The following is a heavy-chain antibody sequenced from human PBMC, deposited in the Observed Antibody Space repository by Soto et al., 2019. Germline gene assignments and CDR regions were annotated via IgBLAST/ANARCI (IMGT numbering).Heavy chain of an antibody. CDR2: ISAYNGNT. V-gene: IGHV1-18*01. CDR3: ARDRYSSGWFEYFQH. Sequence: VSVKVSCKASGYTFTSYGISWGRQAPGQGLEWMGWISAYNGNTNYAQKLQGRVTMTTDTSTSTAYMELRSLRSDDTAVYYCARDRYSSGWFEYFQHWGQGTLVTVSS. J-gene: IGHJ1*01. CDR1: GYTFTSYG. D-gene: IGHD6-19*01.